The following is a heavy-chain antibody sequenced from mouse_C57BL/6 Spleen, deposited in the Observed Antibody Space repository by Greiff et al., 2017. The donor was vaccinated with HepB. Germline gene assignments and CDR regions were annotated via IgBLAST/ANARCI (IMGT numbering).Heavy chain of an antibody. D-gene: IGHD2-1*01. CDR2: IHPNSGST. J-gene: IGHJ4*01. CDR1: GYTFTSYW. Sequence: QVQLQQPGAELVKPGASVKLSCKASGYTFTSYWMHWVKQRPGQGLEWIGMIHPNSGSTNYNEKFKSKATLTVDKSSSTAYMQLSSLTSEDSAVYYCARRDDGNYGVGAMDYWGQGTSVTVSS. CDR3: ARRDDGNYGVGAMDY. V-gene: IGHV1-64*01.